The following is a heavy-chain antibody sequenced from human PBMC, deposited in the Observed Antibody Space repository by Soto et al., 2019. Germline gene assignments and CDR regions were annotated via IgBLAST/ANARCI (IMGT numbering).Heavy chain of an antibody. J-gene: IGHJ5*02. V-gene: IGHV1-69*13. CDR1: GGTFSSYA. Sequence: ASVKVSCKASGGTFSSYAISWVRQAPGQGLEWMGGIIPIFGTANYAQKFQGRVTITADESTSTAYMELSSLRSEDTAVYYCARVVGATFHNWFDPWGQGTLVTVSS. D-gene: IGHD1-26*01. CDR2: IIPIFGTA. CDR3: ARVVGATFHNWFDP.